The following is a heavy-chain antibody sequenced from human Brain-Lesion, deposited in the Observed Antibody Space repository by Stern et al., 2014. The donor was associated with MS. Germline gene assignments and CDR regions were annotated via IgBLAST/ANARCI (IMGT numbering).Heavy chain of an antibody. J-gene: IGHJ4*02. CDR2: FDLEDGET. Sequence: DQLVESGAEVQKPGASVKVSCKVSGYTLTELSMHWVRQAPRNGLEWMGGFDLEDGETIYAQTFQGRVTMTEDTSTDTAYMELSSLRSEDTAVYYCATLSPGAGGNYYRHFDYWGQGTLVTVSS. D-gene: IGHD1-26*01. CDR1: GYTLTELS. V-gene: IGHV1-24*01. CDR3: ATLSPGAGGNYYRHFDY.